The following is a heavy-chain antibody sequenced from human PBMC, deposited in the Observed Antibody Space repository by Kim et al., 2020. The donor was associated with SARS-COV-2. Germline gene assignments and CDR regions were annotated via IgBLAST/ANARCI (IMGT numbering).Heavy chain of an antibody. CDR3: ARGIPTFLEWLSPGGAFDI. V-gene: IGHV4-34*01. D-gene: IGHD3-3*02. Sequence: SETLSLTCAVYGGSFSGYYWSWIRQPPGKGLEWIGEINHSGSTNYNPSLTSRVTISVDTSKNQFPLKLSSVTAADTAVYYCARGIPTFLEWLSPGGAFDIWGHGTMVTVSS. CDR2: INHSGST. CDR1: GGSFSGYY. J-gene: IGHJ3*02.